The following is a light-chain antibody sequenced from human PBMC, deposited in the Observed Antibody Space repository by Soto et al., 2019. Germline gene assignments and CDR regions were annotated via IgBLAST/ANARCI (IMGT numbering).Light chain of an antibody. CDR2: SNN. CDR1: RSSIGSNT. J-gene: IGLJ3*02. V-gene: IGLV1-44*01. CDR3: ATWDDSLKGVV. Sequence: QSVLTQPPSASGTPGQRVTISCSGSRSSIGSNTVNWYQHLPGSAPKLLIYSNNHRPSGVPDRFSASKAGASASLAISGLQSEDEGDYYCATWDDSLKGVVFGGGTKLTVL.